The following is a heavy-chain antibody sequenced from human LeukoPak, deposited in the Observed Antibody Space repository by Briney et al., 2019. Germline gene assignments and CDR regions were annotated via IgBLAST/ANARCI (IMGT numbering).Heavy chain of an antibody. V-gene: IGHV1-2*02. CDR2: INPNNGGT. D-gene: IGHD6-6*01. Sequence: ASLKVSCTSSGYTFTEYYMHWVRQAPGQGLEWMGGINPNNGGTNYAQKFKGRVTLTRDTSISTVCMEVNTVRSDDTAVYYCARTSSFDYWGQRTLVTVSS. J-gene: IGHJ4*02. CDR1: GYTFTEYY. CDR3: ARTSSFDY.